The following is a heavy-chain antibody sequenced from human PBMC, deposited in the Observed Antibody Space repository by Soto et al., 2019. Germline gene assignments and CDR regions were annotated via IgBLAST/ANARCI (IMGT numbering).Heavy chain of an antibody. J-gene: IGHJ6*02. Sequence: ASVKVSCKAYGYSFSNRYVVWVRQAPGQGLEWMGVINPAGGSTSYAQKLQGRVTMTTDTSTSTAYMELRSLRSDDTAVYYCARDRGYGDYVMDYYGMDVWGQGTTVTVSS. V-gene: IGHV1-46*01. CDR3: ARDRGYGDYVMDYYGMDV. CDR1: GYSFSNRY. D-gene: IGHD4-17*01. CDR2: INPAGGST.